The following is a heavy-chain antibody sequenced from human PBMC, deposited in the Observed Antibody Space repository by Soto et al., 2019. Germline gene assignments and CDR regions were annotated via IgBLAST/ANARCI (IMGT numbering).Heavy chain of an antibody. Sequence: PGEALKVTCKASGYSFTYYLVAWVRQMPGKGLECMGIIYPGDSTTRYGPSFQSQVTISADKSISTAYLQWSSLKASDTAMYYCARQNQEGYYYYGVDVWGQGTTVTVSS. J-gene: IGHJ6*02. CDR2: IYPGDSTT. CDR1: GYSFTYYL. V-gene: IGHV5-51*01. CDR3: ARQNQEGYYYYGVDV.